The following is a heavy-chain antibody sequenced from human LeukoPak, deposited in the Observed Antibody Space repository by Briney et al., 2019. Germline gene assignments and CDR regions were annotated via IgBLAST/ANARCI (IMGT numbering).Heavy chain of an antibody. CDR2: IWYDGNTK. V-gene: IGHV3-33*08. D-gene: IGHD6-19*01. CDR3: AKHRAPLAVSGCFDY. Sequence: GGSLRLSCAASGFTLSSYSMNWVRQAPGKGLEWLAVIWYDGNTKYYADSVKGRFTISRDNSRDTLYLQMNSLRAEDTAVYYCAKHRAPLAVSGCFDYWGQGSLVTVSS. CDR1: GFTLSSYS. J-gene: IGHJ4*02.